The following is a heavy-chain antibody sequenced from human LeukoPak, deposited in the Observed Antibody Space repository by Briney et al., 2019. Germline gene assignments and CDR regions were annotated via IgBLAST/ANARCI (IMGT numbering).Heavy chain of an antibody. V-gene: IGHV3-23*01. D-gene: IGHD3-22*01. CDR3: AKRGVVIRVILVGFHKEAYYFDS. CDR1: GITLSNYG. J-gene: IGHJ4*02. CDR2: MSDSGGRT. Sequence: PGGSLRLSCAVSGITLSNYGMSWVRQAPGKGLEWVAAMSDSGGRTNYADSVKGRFTISRDNPKNTLYLQMNSLRAEDTAVYFCAKRGVVIRVILVGFHKEAYYFDSWGQGALVTVSS.